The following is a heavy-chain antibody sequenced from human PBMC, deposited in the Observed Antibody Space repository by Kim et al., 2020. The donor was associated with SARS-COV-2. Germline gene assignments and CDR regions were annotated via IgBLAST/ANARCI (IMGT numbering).Heavy chain of an antibody. J-gene: IGHJ6*01. Sequence: SETLSLTCTVSGGSISSSSYYWGWIRQPPGKGLEWIGSIYYIGSTYYNPSLKXRVTISVDTSKNQFSLKLSSVTAAXXAVYYCACHAVMVRGVTPHYYY. CDR3: ACHAVMVRGVTPHYYY. D-gene: IGHD3-10*01. CDR2: IYYIGST. V-gene: IGHV4-39*01. CDR1: GGSISSSSYY.